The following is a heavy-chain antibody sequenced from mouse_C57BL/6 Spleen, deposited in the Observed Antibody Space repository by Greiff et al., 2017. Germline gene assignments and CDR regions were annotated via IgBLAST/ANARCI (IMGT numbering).Heavy chain of an antibody. CDR1: GFSLTSYA. CDR3: ARIGITTVVAPYYFDY. J-gene: IGHJ2*01. CDR2: IWTGGGT. D-gene: IGHD1-1*01. Sequence: VMLVESGPGLVAPSQSLSITCTVSGFSLTSYAISWVRQPPGKGLEWLGVIWTGGGTNYNSALKSRLSISKDNSKSQVFLKMNSLQTDDTARYYCARIGITTVVAPYYFDYWGQGTTLTVSS. V-gene: IGHV2-9-1*01.